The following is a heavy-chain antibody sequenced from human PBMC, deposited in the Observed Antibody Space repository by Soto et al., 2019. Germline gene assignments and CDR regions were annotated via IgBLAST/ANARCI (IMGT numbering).Heavy chain of an antibody. J-gene: IGHJ5*02. CDR2: IYYSGST. CDR1: GGSISSGGYY. D-gene: IGHD2-21*02. CDR3: ARGIVVVTATRGWFDP. V-gene: IGHV4-31*03. Sequence: QVQLQESGPGLVKPSQTLSLTCTVSGGSISSGGYYWSWIRQHPGKGLEWIGYIYYSGSTYYNPSLKSRVTISVDTSKNQFSLKLSSVTAADTAVYYCARGIVVVTATRGWFDPWGQGTLVTVSS.